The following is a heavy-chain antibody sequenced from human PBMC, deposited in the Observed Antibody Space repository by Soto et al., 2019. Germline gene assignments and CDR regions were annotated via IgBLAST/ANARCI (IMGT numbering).Heavy chain of an antibody. Sequence: PSETLSLTCTVSGGSITTGGSYWSWLRQHPGKGLEWIGNIYHSGNTYYNPSLKSRRTISVDTSKNHFSLMVDSVTAADTAVYYCARARFQVLYGKPYFDSWGQGTLVTVSS. D-gene: IGHD2-2*02. CDR3: ARARFQVLYGKPYFDS. V-gene: IGHV4-31*03. CDR1: GGSITTGGSY. CDR2: IYHSGNT. J-gene: IGHJ4*02.